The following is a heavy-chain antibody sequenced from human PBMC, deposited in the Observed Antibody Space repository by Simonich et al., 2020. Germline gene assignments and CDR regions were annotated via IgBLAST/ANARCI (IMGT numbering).Heavy chain of an antibody. V-gene: IGHV3-48*03. Sequence: EVQLVESGGGLVQPGGSLRLSCAASGFTFSSYEMNWVRQAPGKGREVVSYIISSGSTIYYADSVKGRFTSSRDNAKNSLYLQMNSLRAEDTAVYYCARHYYGDYYFDYWGQGTLVTVSS. CDR1: GFTFSSYE. J-gene: IGHJ4*02. D-gene: IGHD4-17*01. CDR3: ARHYYGDYYFDY. CDR2: IISSGSTI.